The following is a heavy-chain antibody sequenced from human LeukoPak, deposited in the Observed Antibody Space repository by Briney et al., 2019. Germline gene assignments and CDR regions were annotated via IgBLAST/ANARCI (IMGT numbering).Heavy chain of an antibody. J-gene: IGHJ4*02. D-gene: IGHD2-2*01. CDR3: AKGYCSSTSCSYFDY. Sequence: SLRXSCAASGFTFDDYAMHWVRQAPGKGLEWVSGISWNSGSIDYADSVKGRFTISRDNAKNSLYLQMNSLRAEDTALYYCAKGYCSSTSCSYFDYWGQGTLVTVSS. CDR2: ISWNSGSI. CDR1: GFTFDDYA. V-gene: IGHV3-9*01.